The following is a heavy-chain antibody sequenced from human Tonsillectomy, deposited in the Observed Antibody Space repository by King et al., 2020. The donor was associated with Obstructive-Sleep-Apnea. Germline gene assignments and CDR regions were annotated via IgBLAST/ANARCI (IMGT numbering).Heavy chain of an antibody. Sequence: QLVQSGAEVKKPGASVKVSCKASGYTFTSYAISWVRQAPGQGLEWVGWISAYNGNTNYAQKLQGRVTMTTDTSTSTAYMELRSLRSDDTAVYYCATDSSSYEPYKTNEYYFDYWGQGTLVTVSS. V-gene: IGHV1-18*01. CDR1: GYTFTSYA. CDR3: ATDSSSYEPYKTNEYYFDY. CDR2: ISAYNGNT. J-gene: IGHJ4*02. D-gene: IGHD3-22*01.